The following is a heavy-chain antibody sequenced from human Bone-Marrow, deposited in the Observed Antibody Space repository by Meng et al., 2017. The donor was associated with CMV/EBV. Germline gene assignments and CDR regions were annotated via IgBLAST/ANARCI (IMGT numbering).Heavy chain of an antibody. V-gene: IGHV3-20*04. Sequence: GESLKISCAASGFSFDDYGMSWVRQAPGKGLEWVSGLDWNGGGTGYADSVKGRFTISRDNAKNSLYLQMNSLRAEDTAVYYCARDVRFSTPRYGLDVWGQGTTVTVSS. CDR2: LDWNGGGT. D-gene: IGHD3-3*01. CDR1: GFSFDDYG. CDR3: ARDVRFSTPRYGLDV. J-gene: IGHJ6*02.